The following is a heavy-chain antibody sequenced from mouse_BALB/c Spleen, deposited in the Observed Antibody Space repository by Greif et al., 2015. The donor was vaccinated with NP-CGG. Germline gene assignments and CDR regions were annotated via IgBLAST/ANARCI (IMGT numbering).Heavy chain of an antibody. V-gene: IGHV5-12-1*01. Sequence: EVQVVESGGGLVKPGGSLKLSCAASGFAFSSYDMSWVRQTPEKRLEWVAYISSGGGSTYYPDTVKGRFTISRDNAKNTLYLQMSSLKSEDTAMYYCAGRIYDGYFYWYFDVWGAGTTVTVSS. CDR2: ISSGGGST. D-gene: IGHD2-3*01. CDR1: GFAFSSYD. CDR3: AGRIYDGYFYWYFDV. J-gene: IGHJ1*01.